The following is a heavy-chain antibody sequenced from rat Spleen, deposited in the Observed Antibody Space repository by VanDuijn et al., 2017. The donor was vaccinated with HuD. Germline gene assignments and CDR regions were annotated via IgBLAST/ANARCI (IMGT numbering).Heavy chain of an antibody. CDR1: GFSLTSNS. CDR2: IWGDGST. Sequence: QVQLKESGPDLVQPSQTLSLTCTVSGFSLTSNSVHWVRQPPGKGLEWMGGIWGDGSTDYNSALKSRLSISRDTSKSQVFLKMNSLQTDDTAIYFCTRFGVWGQGVMVTVSS. V-gene: IGHV2-1*01. CDR3: TRFGV. D-gene: IGHD4-3*01. J-gene: IGHJ2*01.